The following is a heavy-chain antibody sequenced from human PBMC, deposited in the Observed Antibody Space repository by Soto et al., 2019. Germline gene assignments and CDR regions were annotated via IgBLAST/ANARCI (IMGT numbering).Heavy chain of an antibody. CDR1: GFSLSTSGVG. J-gene: IGHJ4*02. CDR3: AHSHGDPSSDY. D-gene: IGHD4-17*01. CDR2: IYWDDDK. Sequence: QITLKESGPTLVKPTQTLTLTCTFSGFSLSTSGVGVGWIRQPPGKALEWLALIYWDDDKRYSPSLKSRLTITKDPTKNQAVLTMTNMDPVDTATYYCAHSHGDPSSDYWGQGTLVTVSS. V-gene: IGHV2-5*02.